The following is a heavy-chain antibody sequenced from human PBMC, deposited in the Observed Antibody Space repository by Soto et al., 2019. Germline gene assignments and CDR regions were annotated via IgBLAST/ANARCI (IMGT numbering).Heavy chain of an antibody. J-gene: IGHJ6*02. CDR3: ARDLNIYTKWSGYWPGMAV. CDR1: RGTVSSYA. D-gene: IGHD3-3*01. CDR2: IIPIFGTA. Sequence: PVKVSCKASRGTVSSYAISWVRRAHGQGLEGMGGIIPIFGTANYAQKFQGRVTITADESTSTAYMELSSLRSEDTAVYYCARDLNIYTKWSGYWPGMAVRGQGTTVTVSS. V-gene: IGHV1-69*13.